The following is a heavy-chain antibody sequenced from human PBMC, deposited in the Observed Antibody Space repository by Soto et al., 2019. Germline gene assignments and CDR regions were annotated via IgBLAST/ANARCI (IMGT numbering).Heavy chain of an antibody. D-gene: IGHD2-15*01. CDR3: AIRPRYCSGGSCFGYYYYGMDV. CDR2: IIPIFGTA. Sequence: ASVKVSCKASGGTFSSYAISWVRQAPGQGLEWMRGIIPIFGTANYAQKFQGRVTITADESTGTAYMELSSLRSEDTAVYYCAIRPRYCSGGSCFGYYYYGMDVWGQGTTVTVSS. V-gene: IGHV1-69*13. J-gene: IGHJ6*02. CDR1: GGTFSSYA.